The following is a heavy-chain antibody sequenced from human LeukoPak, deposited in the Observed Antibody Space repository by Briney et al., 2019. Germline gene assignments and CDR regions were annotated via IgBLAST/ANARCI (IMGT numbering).Heavy chain of an antibody. V-gene: IGHV1-18*01. CDR3: ARGGALTSFDS. Sequence: ASVKVSCKASGFTFSSYVSWVRQPPGQGLEWMGWISAYNGKTNYAQKFQGRVTMTTDTSTSTAYMDLRSLRSGDTAVYYCARGGALTSFDSWGQGTLITVSS. CDR1: GFTFSSYV. D-gene: IGHD1-26*01. J-gene: IGHJ4*02. CDR2: ISAYNGKT.